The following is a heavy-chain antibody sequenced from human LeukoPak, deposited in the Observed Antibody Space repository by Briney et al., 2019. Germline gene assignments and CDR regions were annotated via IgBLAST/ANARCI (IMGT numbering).Heavy chain of an antibody. Sequence: PGGSLRLSCATSGFSFSHYWMHWLRQVPGQGLVWVSRIKGDGSTTRNADSVKGRFTISRDNAKNTLYLQVNSLRVVDTAVYYCAREGLECLGSSCQRAAFDYWGQGTPVTVSS. D-gene: IGHD2-2*01. CDR1: GFSFSHYW. CDR2: IKGDGSTT. CDR3: AREGLECLGSSCQRAAFDY. J-gene: IGHJ4*02. V-gene: IGHV3-74*01.